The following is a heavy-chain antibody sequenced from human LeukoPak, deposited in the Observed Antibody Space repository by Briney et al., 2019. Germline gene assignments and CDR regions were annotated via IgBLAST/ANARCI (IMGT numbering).Heavy chain of an antibody. Sequence: ASVKVSCKASGYTFTSYGISWVRQAPGQGLEWMGWISAYNGNTNYAQKLQGRVTMTTDTSTSTAYMELRSLRSDDTAVYYCARDTHQYYDSSVVTYSPDYYYGMDVWGKGTTVTVSS. V-gene: IGHV1-18*01. D-gene: IGHD3-22*01. CDR1: GYTFTSYG. J-gene: IGHJ6*04. CDR2: ISAYNGNT. CDR3: ARDTHQYYDSSVVTYSPDYYYGMDV.